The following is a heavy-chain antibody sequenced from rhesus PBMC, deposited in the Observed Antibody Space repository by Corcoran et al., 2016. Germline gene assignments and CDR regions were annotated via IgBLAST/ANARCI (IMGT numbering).Heavy chain of an antibody. CDR1: GFSLTPRVFG. CDR3: ARYDRMGGTYGLDS. Sequence: QVTLTESCPALVKPTQTLTLTCTFSGFSLTPRVFGLVCIRLPPWKALEWLALMYGDDDKRYSTSLKSRLTISKDTSKNQVVLTMTNIDPLDTATYYCARYDRMGGTYGLDSWGQGVVVTVSS. J-gene: IGHJ6*01. V-gene: IGHV2-174*01. D-gene: IGHD1-44*02. CDR2: MYGDDDK.